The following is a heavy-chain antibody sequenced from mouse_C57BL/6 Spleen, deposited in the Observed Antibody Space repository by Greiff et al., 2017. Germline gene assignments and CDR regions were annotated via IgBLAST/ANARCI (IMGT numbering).Heavy chain of an antibody. D-gene: IGHD2-3*01. CDR1: GYTFTSYW. V-gene: IGHV1-69*01. J-gene: IGHJ2*02. CDR3: ARCHDGQDY. CDR2: IDTSDSYT. Sequence: QVQLQQPGAELVMPGASVKLSCKASGYTFTSYWMHWVKQRPGQGLEWIGEIDTSDSYTNYNQKFKGKSTLTVDKSSSTAYLQLIILTSEGSAVYYCARCHDGQDYWGQGTSLTVSS.